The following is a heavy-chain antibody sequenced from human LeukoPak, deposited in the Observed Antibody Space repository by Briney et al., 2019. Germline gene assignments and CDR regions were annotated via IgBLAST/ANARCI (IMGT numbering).Heavy chain of an antibody. V-gene: IGHV3-21*01. CDR3: ARDRDGYESSFPFDY. D-gene: IGHD5-24*01. J-gene: IGHJ4*02. Sequence: GGSLRLSCAASGFTFSSYSMNWVRQAPGKGLEWVSSISSSSSYIYYADLVKGRFTISRDNAKNSLYLQMNSLRAEDTAVYYCARDRDGYESSFPFDYWGQGTLVTVSS. CDR1: GFTFSSYS. CDR2: ISSSSSYI.